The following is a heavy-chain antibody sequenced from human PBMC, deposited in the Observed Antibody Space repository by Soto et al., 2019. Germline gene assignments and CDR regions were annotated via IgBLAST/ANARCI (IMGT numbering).Heavy chain of an antibody. V-gene: IGHV3-30-3*01. CDR1: GFTFSSYA. Sequence: PGGSLRLSCAASGFTFSSYAMHWVRQAPGKGLEWVAVISYDGSNKYYADSVKGRFTISRDNSKNTLYLQMNSLRAEDTAVYYCARDLTSPAVAVAGRMVYYYGMDVWGQGTTVTVSS. J-gene: IGHJ6*02. D-gene: IGHD6-19*01. CDR3: ARDLTSPAVAVAGRMVYYYGMDV. CDR2: ISYDGSNK.